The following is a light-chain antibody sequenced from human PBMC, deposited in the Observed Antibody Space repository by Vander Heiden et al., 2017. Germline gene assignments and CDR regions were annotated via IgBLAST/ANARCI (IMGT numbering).Light chain of an antibody. Sequence: DIQMTQSPSSLSASVGDRVTITCRASQRISSYLNWYQQKPGKAPKLLIYAASSVQSGVPSRFSGSGSGTDFTLTISSLQPEDFATYYCQQSYSTLWTFGQGTKVEIK. CDR3: QQSYSTLWT. CDR1: QRISSY. V-gene: IGKV1-39*01. J-gene: IGKJ1*01. CDR2: AAS.